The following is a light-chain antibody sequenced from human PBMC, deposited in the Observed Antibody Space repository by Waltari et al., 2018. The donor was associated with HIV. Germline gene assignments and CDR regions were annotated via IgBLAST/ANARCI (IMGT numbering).Light chain of an antibody. CDR2: QDS. CDR3: QAWDSSTVV. CDR1: KLGDKY. J-gene: IGLJ2*01. V-gene: IGLV3-1*01. Sequence: SYELTQPPSVSVSPGQTASITCSGDKLGDKYACWYQQKPGQSPVVVIYQDSKRPSGVPERFSGSNSGNTATLTISGTQAMDEAVYYCQAWDSSTVVFGGGTKLTVL.